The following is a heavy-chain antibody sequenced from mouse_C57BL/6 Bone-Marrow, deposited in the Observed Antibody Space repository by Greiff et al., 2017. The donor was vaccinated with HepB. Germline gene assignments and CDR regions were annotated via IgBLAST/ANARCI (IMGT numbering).Heavy chain of an antibody. CDR3: ARCYSNSTPHWYFDV. CDR1: GYTFTSYW. V-gene: IGHV1-55*01. D-gene: IGHD2-5*01. J-gene: IGHJ1*03. CDR2: IYPGSGST. Sequence: QVQLQQSGAELVKPGASVKMSCKASGYTFTSYWITWVKQRPGQGLEWIGDIYPGSGSTNYNEKFKSKATLTVDTSSSTAYMQLSSLTSEDSAVYYCARCYSNSTPHWYFDVWGTGTTVTVSS.